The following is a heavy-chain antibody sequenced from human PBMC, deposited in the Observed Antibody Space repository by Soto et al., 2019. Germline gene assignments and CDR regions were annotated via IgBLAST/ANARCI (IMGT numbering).Heavy chain of an antibody. CDR1: GDSVSSNSAV. CDR3: ARDPPVYSYGMDV. CDR2: TYYRSKWYN. J-gene: IGHJ6*02. Sequence: SQTLSLTCAISGDSVSSNSAVWNWIRQSPSRGLEWLGGTYYRSKWYNDYAVSVKSRISINPDTSKNQFSLQLNSVTPEDTAVYYCARDPPVYSYGMDVRGQGTKVTVSS. V-gene: IGHV6-1*01.